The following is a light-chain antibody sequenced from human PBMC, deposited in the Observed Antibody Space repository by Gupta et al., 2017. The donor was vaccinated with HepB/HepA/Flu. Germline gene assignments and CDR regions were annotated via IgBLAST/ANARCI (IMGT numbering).Light chain of an antibody. J-gene: IGKJ3*01. V-gene: IGKV3-20*01. CDR3: QRYGSSLFT. CDR2: GAS. CDR1: QSVSSSY. Sequence: ELVLTQSPGTLSLSPGERATLSCRASQSVSSSYLAWYQQKPGQAPRLLIYGASSRATGIPDRFSGSGSGTDFTLTISRLEPEDFAVYYCQRYGSSLFTFGHGTKVDIK.